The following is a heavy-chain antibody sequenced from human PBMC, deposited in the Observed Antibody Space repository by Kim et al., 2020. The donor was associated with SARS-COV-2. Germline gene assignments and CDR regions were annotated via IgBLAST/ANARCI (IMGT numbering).Heavy chain of an antibody. V-gene: IGHV1-58*01. CDR1: GFTFTSSA. D-gene: IGHD6-13*01. Sequence: SVKVSCKASGFTFTSSAVQWVRQARGQRLEWIGWIVVGSGNTNYAQKFQERVTITRDMSTSTAYMELSSLRSEDTAVYYCAAARLYSSSWYNFDYWGQGTLVTVSS. J-gene: IGHJ4*02. CDR2: IVVGSGNT. CDR3: AAARLYSSSWYNFDY.